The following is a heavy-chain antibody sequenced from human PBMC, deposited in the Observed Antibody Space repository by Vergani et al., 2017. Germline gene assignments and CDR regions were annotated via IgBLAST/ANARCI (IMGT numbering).Heavy chain of an antibody. CDR3: AHRPAYIAEDAFDI. V-gene: IGHV2-5*01. CDR2: IYWNDDK. CDR1: GFSLSTSGVG. D-gene: IGHD6-13*01. Sequence: QITLKESGPTLVKPTQTLTLTCTFSGFSLSTSGVGVGWIRQPPGKALEWLALIYWNDDKRYSPSLKSRLTITKDTSKNQVVLTTTNMDPVDTATYYCAHRPAYIAEDAFDIWGQGTMVTVSS. J-gene: IGHJ3*02.